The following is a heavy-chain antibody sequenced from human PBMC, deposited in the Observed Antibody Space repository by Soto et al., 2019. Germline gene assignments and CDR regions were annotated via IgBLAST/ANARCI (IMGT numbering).Heavy chain of an antibody. J-gene: IGHJ4*02. CDR2: IILPFGTP. Sequence: QVRLVQSGVEVKKPGSSMKVYCKASGGTFSNYAISWVRQAPGQGLEWMGGIILPFGTPNYAQKFQGRVTITADESMTTAYMELSGLRSEDTAVYYSARGPDYAGYFDYWGRGTLVTVSS. V-gene: IGHV1-69*12. CDR1: GGTFSNYA. CDR3: ARGPDYAGYFDY. D-gene: IGHD4-17*01.